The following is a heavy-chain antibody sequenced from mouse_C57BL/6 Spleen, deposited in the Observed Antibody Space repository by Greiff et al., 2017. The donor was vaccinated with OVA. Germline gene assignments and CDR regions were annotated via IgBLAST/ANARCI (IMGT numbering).Heavy chain of an antibody. V-gene: IGHV2-2*01. Sequence: VQLKQSGPGLVQPSQSLSITCTVSGFSLTSYGVHWVRQSPGKGLEWLGVIWSGGSTDYNAAFISRLSISKDNSKSQVFFKMNSLQADDTAIYYCARGNGRGYFDYWGQGTTLTVSS. CDR3: ARGNGRGYFDY. CDR2: IWSGGST. CDR1: GFSLTSYG. J-gene: IGHJ2*01.